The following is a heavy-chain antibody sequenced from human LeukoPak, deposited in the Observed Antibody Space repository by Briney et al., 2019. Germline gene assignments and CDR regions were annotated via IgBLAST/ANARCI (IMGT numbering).Heavy chain of an antibody. CDR3: AREGGDGPPHY. Sequence: SETLSLTCTVSGGSISSYYWGWIRQPPGKGLEWIGSIYHSGSTYYNPSLKSRVTISVDTSKNQFSLKLSSVTAADTAVYYCAREGGDGPPHYWSQGTLVTVSS. CDR2: IYHSGST. V-gene: IGHV4-38-2*02. D-gene: IGHD2-21*01. CDR1: GGSISSYY. J-gene: IGHJ4*02.